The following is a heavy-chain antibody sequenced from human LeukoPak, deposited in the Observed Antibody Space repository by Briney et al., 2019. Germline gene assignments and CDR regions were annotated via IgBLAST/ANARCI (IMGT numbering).Heavy chain of an antibody. J-gene: IGHJ3*02. Sequence: KTSETLSLTCTVSGGSISSSSYYWGWIRQPPGKGLEWIGSIYYSGSTYYNPSLKSRVTISVDTSENQFSLKLSSVTAADTAVYYCARFPYYDFWSGPRGAFDIWGQGTMVTVSS. CDR3: ARFPYYDFWSGPRGAFDI. V-gene: IGHV4-39*01. CDR1: GGSISSSSYY. D-gene: IGHD3-3*01. CDR2: IYYSGST.